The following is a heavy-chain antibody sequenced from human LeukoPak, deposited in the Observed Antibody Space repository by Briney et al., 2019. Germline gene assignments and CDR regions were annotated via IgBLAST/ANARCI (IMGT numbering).Heavy chain of an antibody. CDR2: ISTISTIT. CDR1: GFSFSDYY. J-gene: IGHJ1*01. D-gene: IGHD3-22*01. V-gene: IGHV3-11*01. Sequence: GGSLRLSCAASGFSFSDYYMSWICQAPGKGLEWISYISTISTITYNADSVKGRFTVSRDNAKNSLYLQMDSLRAEDTAVYYCARGSDGRGYPVFQYWGQGALVTVSS. CDR3: ARGSDGRGYPVFQY.